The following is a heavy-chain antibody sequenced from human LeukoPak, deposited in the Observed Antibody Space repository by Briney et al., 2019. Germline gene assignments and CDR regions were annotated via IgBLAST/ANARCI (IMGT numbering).Heavy chain of an antibody. J-gene: IGHJ3*02. Sequence: KPGGSLRLSCAASGFTFSDYYMGWIRQAPGNGLEWVAYITSSGSAIYHADSVKGRFTISRDNAKNSLYLQMNTLRAEDTAVYYCARAHKDAFDIWGQGTMVTFSS. CDR3: ARAHKDAFDI. CDR1: GFTFSDYY. CDR2: ITSSGSAI. V-gene: IGHV3-11*04.